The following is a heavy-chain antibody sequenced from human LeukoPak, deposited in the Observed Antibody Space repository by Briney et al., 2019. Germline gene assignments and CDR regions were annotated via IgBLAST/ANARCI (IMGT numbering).Heavy chain of an antibody. CDR2: IYPGDSDT. V-gene: IGHV5-51*01. J-gene: IGHJ4*02. Sequence: GESLKISCKGSGYSFTSYWIGWVRQMPGKGLEWMGIIYPGDSDTRYSPSFQGQVTISADKSISTAYLQWSSLKASDTAMYYCATYYDSSGYYNRLAFDYWGQGTLVTVSS. CDR1: GYSFTSYW. D-gene: IGHD3-22*01. CDR3: ATYYDSSGYYNRLAFDY.